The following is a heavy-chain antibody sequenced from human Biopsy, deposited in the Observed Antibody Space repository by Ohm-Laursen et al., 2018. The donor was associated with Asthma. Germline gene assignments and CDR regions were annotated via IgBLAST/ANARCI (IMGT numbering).Heavy chain of an antibody. CDR1: GFSFSSYG. Sequence: SLRLSCAASGFSFSSYGMHWVRQTPGKGLEWVAVISYDGGNKFYGDSVKGRFTLSRDNSRNTLYLQMNSLRVEDTAIYYCARTHERWTSIQDDALDIWGQGTMVIVSS. D-gene: IGHD4-23*01. CDR2: ISYDGGNK. V-gene: IGHV3-30*03. CDR3: ARTHERWTSIQDDALDI. J-gene: IGHJ3*02.